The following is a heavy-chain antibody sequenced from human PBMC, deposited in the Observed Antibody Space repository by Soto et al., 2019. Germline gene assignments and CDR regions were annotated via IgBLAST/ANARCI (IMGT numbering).Heavy chain of an antibody. J-gene: IGHJ4*02. CDR2: IYPDQSRA. CDR1: GYRFSTFW. V-gene: IGHV5-51*01. CDR3: ARRHYDILTGQRYNLDF. Sequence: PGESLKISCKGSGYRFSTFWIGWVRQMPGKGLEWVAIIYPDQSRAMYSPAFQGQVTISVDKSISTAYLQWNSLKASDTAIYYCARRHYDILTGQRYNLDFWGPGNLVTVSS. D-gene: IGHD3-9*01.